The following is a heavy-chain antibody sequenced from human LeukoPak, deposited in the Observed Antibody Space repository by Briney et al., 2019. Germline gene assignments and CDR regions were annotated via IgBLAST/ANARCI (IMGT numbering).Heavy chain of an antibody. Sequence: PGGSLRLSCAASGFTFSSYSMNWVRQAPGKGLEWVSSISSSSYIYYADSVKGRFTISRDNAKNSLYLQMNSLRAEDTAVYYCARGFGELSYYYYYMDVWGKGTTVTVSS. J-gene: IGHJ6*03. CDR1: GFTFSSYS. V-gene: IGHV3-21*01. CDR2: ISSSSYI. D-gene: IGHD3-10*01. CDR3: ARGFGELSYYYYYMDV.